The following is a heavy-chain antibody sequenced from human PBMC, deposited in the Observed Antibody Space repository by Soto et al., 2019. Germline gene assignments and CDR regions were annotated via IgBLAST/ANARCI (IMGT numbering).Heavy chain of an antibody. J-gene: IGHJ4*02. CDR3: AGDPSDGAFFWAY. V-gene: IGHV3-66*01. CDR1: GFTVSYNY. D-gene: IGHD3-3*02. Sequence: EVQLVESGGGLVQPGGSLRLSCAASGFTVSYNYMSWVRQAPGKGLEWVSVIDSGGRTYYADSVKGRFTITRDNSKNTLYLQMNSLKAEDTAMYYCAGDPSDGAFFWAYWGQGTLVTVSS. CDR2: IDSGGRT.